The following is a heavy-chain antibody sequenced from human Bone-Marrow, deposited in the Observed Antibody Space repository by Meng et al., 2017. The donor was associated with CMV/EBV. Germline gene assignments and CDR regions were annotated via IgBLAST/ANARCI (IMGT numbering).Heavy chain of an antibody. V-gene: IGHV4-34*01. CDR2: IKHSGDT. J-gene: IGHJ4*02. Sequence: SLTCAVYGGSFSGYYWSWIRQPPGKGLEWIGEIKHSGDTNYNPSLKSRVTISLDMSKNQFSLNLKSVTAADTAVYFCARDEEGILGHWGQGTPVTVSS. D-gene: IGHD3-16*01. CDR3: ARDEEGILGH. CDR1: GGSFSGYY.